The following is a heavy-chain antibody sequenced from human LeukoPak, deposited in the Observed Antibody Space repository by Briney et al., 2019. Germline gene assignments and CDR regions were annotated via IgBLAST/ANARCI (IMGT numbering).Heavy chain of an antibody. Sequence: SETLSLTCTVSGGSISSYYWSWIRQPPGKGLEWIGYIYYSGSTNYNPSLKSRVTISVDTSKNQFSLKLSSVTAADTAVYYCAREATIFGVVTSTGYWGQGTLVTVSS. J-gene: IGHJ4*02. CDR3: AREATIFGVVTSTGY. V-gene: IGHV4-59*12. CDR2: IYYSGST. D-gene: IGHD3-3*01. CDR1: GGSISSYY.